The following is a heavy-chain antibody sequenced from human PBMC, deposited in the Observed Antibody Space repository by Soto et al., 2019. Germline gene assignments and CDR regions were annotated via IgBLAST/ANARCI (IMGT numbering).Heavy chain of an antibody. CDR2: ISGSGGST. CDR1: GFTFSSYA. D-gene: IGHD3-9*01. Sequence: GGSLRLSCAASGFTFSSYAMSWVRQAPGKGLEWVSAISGSGGSTYYADSVKGRFTISRDNSKNTLYLQMNSLRAEDTAVYYCAKAVIPDGDDILTGYYNVPQVFDYWGQGTLVTVSS. CDR3: AKAVIPDGDDILTGYYNVPQVFDY. J-gene: IGHJ4*02. V-gene: IGHV3-23*01.